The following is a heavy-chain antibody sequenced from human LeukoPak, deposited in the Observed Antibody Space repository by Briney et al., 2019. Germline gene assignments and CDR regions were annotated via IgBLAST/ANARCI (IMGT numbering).Heavy chain of an antibody. V-gene: IGHV1-69*06. D-gene: IGHD3-10*01. CDR3: ARAITMVRGVIHWFDP. J-gene: IGHJ5*02. CDR2: IIPIFGTA. CDR1: GGTFSSCA. Sequence: SVKVSCKASGGTFSSCAISWVRQAPGQGLEWMGGIIPIFGTANYAQKFQGRVTITADKSTSTAYMELSSLRSEDTAVYYCARAITMVRGVIHWFDPWGQGTLVTVSS.